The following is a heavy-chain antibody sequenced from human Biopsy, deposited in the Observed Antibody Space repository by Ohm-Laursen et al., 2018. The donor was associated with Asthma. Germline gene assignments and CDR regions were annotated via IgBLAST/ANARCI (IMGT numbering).Heavy chain of an antibody. CDR1: GYTFNSAG. CDR2: ISVYNGNT. J-gene: IGHJ6*02. D-gene: IGHD2/OR15-2a*01. V-gene: IGHV1-18*01. Sequence: SVKLSCKTSGYTFNSAGITWVRQAPGQGLEWMGWISVYNGNTKVAQKLQDRVTLITDTSTSTAYMELRSLRSDDTAVYFCARAVDYFHYYGIDVWGQGTTVTVS. CDR3: ARAVDYFHYYGIDV.